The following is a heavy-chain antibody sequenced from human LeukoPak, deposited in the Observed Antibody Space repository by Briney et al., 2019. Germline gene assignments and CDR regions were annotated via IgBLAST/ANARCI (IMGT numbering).Heavy chain of an antibody. CDR1: GFIFSSYE. J-gene: IGHJ6*02. D-gene: IGHD5-24*01. CDR2: ISSSDTTI. V-gene: IGHV3-48*03. CDR3: ARSRRDNYYYYYGMDV. Sequence: PGGSLRLSCAASGFIFSSYEMTWVRQAPGEGLEWVSNISSSDTTIHYADSLEGRFTISRDNARNSLYLQMNSLRAEDTAVYYCARSRRDNYYYYYGMDVWGQGTTVTVSS.